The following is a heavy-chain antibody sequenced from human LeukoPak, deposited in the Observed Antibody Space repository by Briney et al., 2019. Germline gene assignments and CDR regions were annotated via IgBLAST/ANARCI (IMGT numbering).Heavy chain of an antibody. CDR3: ARDLVLSYYDILTGQLDY. CDR2: INPNSGGT. CDR1: GYTFTGYY. D-gene: IGHD3-9*01. Sequence: ASVKVSCKASGYTFTGYYMHWVRQAPGQGLEWMRWINPNSGGTNYAQKFQGRVTMTRDTSISTAYMELSRLRSDDTAVYYCARDLVLSYYDILTGQLDYWGQGTLVTVSS. V-gene: IGHV1-2*02. J-gene: IGHJ4*02.